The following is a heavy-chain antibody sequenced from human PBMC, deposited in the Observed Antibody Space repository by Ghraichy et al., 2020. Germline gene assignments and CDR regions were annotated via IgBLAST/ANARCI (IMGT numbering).Heavy chain of an antibody. Sequence: SVKVACKASGGTFSSYAISWVRQAPGQGLEWMGGIIPIFGTVNYAQKFQGRVTITADESTSTPYMELSSLRSEDTAVYYCASFRGRGYWGQGTLVTVSS. D-gene: IGHD3-10*01. V-gene: IGHV1-69*13. CDR2: IIPIFGTV. J-gene: IGHJ4*02. CDR3: ASFRGRGY. CDR1: GGTFSSYA.